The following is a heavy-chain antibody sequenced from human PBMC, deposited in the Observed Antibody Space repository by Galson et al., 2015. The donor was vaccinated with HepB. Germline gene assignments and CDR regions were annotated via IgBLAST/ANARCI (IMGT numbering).Heavy chain of an antibody. Sequence: SVKVSCKASGGTFSSYAISWVRQAPGQGLEWMGRIIPILGIANYAQKFQGRVTMTTDTSTSTAYMELRSLRSDDTAVYYCARGESITMIVREAWFDPWGQGTLVTVSS. D-gene: IGHD3-22*01. J-gene: IGHJ5*02. CDR3: ARGESITMIVREAWFDP. V-gene: IGHV1-69*04. CDR2: IIPILGIA. CDR1: GGTFSSYA.